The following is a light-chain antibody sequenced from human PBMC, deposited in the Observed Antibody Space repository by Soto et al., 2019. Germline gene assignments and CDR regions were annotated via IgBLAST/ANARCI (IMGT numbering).Light chain of an antibody. CDR1: QSITNNY. CDR2: GAS. Sequence: EIVLTQSPGTLSLSPGERATLSCRASQSITNNYLAWYQQKPGRAHRLLIYGASTRATGVPDRFTGSGSGTDFILTITSLQSEDFAVYYCQQYHNWPAFGQGTKVDIK. CDR3: QQYHNWPA. J-gene: IGKJ1*01. V-gene: IGKV3-20*01.